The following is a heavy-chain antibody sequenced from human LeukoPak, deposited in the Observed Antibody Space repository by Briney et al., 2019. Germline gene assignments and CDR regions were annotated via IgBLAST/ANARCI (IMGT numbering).Heavy chain of an antibody. J-gene: IGHJ5*02. V-gene: IGHV3-7*01. CDR3: AKGGGYYDSGSYPFDP. Sequence: GGSLRLSCAASGFTFSSYWMSWVRQAPGKGLEWVANIKQDGSEKYYVDSVKGRFTISRDNAKNSLYLQMNSLRAEDTAVYYCAKGGGYYDSGSYPFDPWGQGTLVTVSS. D-gene: IGHD3-10*01. CDR1: GFTFSSYW. CDR2: IKQDGSEK.